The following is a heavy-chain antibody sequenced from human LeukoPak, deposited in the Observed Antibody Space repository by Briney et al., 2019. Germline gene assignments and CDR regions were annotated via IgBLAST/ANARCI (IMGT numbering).Heavy chain of an antibody. D-gene: IGHD6-19*01. CDR3: AKYGNSGWVIDN. CDR2: IYYTGAT. V-gene: IGHV4-59*08. CDR1: GGSIGSNY. J-gene: IGHJ4*02. Sequence: SETLSLTCTVSGGSIGSNYWTWIRQPPGKGLEYIGYIYYTGATNYNPSLKSRVTISVDTSKNQFSLKMTSVTAADTAVYFCAKYGNSGWVIDNWGQGTLDTVSS.